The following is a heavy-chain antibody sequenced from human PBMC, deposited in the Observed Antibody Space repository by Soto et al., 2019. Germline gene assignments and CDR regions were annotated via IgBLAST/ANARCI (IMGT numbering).Heavy chain of an antibody. CDR3: VKDTLYNSGSFDY. CDR1: GFTFRTYG. CDR2: ISGSGDEK. V-gene: IGHV3-23*01. J-gene: IGHJ4*02. D-gene: IGHD6-19*01. Sequence: PGGSLRLSCAASGFTFRTYGMAWVRQAPGKGLEWVSGISGSGDEKYYGDSGEGRFTISRDNSENTLFLQMHSLRAEDTAIYYCVKDTLYNSGSFDYWGQGTLVTVSS.